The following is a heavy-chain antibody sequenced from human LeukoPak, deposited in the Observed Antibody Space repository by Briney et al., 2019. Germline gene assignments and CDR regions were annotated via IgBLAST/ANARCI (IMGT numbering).Heavy chain of an antibody. CDR2: LFYSGST. CDR3: ATVAVIRGVTYFDY. Sequence: SSETLSLTCTASGGSISSYYWSWIRQPPGKGLEWIAYLFYSGSTDYNPSLESRVTISVDTSKNQFSLKLRSVTAADTAVYYCATVAVIRGVTYFDYWGQGTLVTVSS. J-gene: IGHJ4*02. D-gene: IGHD3-10*01. CDR1: GGSISSYY. V-gene: IGHV4-59*01.